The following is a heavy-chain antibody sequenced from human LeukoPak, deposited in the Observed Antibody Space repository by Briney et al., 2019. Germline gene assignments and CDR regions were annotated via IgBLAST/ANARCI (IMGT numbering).Heavy chain of an antibody. V-gene: IGHV1-2*02. CDR2: INPNSGGA. CDR3: ARGVGPAATGDAFDI. D-gene: IGHD2-2*01. Sequence: ASVKVSYEAAGYTFTGYYMHWVRQAPGQGLGWMGWINPNSGGANYAQKFQGRVTMTRDTSISTAYMELSRLRSADTAVYYCARGVGPAATGDAFDIWGQGTMVTVSS. J-gene: IGHJ3*02. CDR1: GYTFTGYY.